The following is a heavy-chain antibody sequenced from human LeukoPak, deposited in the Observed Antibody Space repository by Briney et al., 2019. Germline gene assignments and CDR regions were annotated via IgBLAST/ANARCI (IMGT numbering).Heavy chain of an antibody. V-gene: IGHV1-18*01. CDR1: GYTFTSYG. D-gene: IGHD3-3*01. CDR2: ISAYNGNI. Sequence: AASVKVSCKASGYTFTSYGISWVRPAPGQGLEWMGWISAYNGNINYAQKLQGRVTMTTDTSTSTAYMELRSLRSDDTAVYYCARRPVIGVDLDYWGQGTLVTVSS. J-gene: IGHJ4*02. CDR3: ARRPVIGVDLDY.